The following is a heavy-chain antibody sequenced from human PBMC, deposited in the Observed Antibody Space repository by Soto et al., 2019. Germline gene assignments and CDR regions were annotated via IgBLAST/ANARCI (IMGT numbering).Heavy chain of an antibody. J-gene: IGHJ4*02. Sequence: PSETLSLTCAVYGGSFSGYYWSWIRQPPGKGLEWIGEINHSGSTNYNPSLKSRVTISVDTSKNQFSLKLSSVTAADTAVYYCARIPYYYDSSVDYWGQGTLVTVSS. CDR1: GGSFSGYY. V-gene: IGHV4-34*01. CDR3: ARIPYYYDSSVDY. D-gene: IGHD3-22*01. CDR2: INHSGST.